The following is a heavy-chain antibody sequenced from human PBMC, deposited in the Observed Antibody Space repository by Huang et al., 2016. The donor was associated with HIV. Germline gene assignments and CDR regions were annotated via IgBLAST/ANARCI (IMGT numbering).Heavy chain of an antibody. V-gene: IGHV3-30-3*01. CDR3: TREYTVAGAFDL. CDR2: ISNDGSSR. D-gene: IGHD5-12*01. J-gene: IGHJ3*01. Sequence: QVQLVESGGGVVKPGRSLRLFCAASGFSFANYAMHWVRQAPGKRLEWVTFISNDGSSRYYADSVKGRFTISRDNFKNALYLQMNRLRGDDTAVYYCTREYTVAGAFDLWGQGTMVTVSS. CDR1: GFSFANYA.